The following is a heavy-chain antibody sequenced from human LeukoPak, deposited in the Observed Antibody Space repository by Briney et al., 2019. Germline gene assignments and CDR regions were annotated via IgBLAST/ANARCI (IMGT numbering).Heavy chain of an antibody. J-gene: IGHJ4*02. CDR1: GFTFSGSA. CDR2: IRSKANSYAT. CDR3: TSRLPTRYCSSTSCAFNAFDY. D-gene: IGHD2-2*01. Sequence: GGSLRLSCAASGFTFSGSAMHWVRQASGKGLEWVGRIRSKANSYATAYAASVKGRFTISRDDSKNTAYLQMNSLKTEDTAVYYCTSRLPTRYCSSTSCAFNAFDYWGQGTLVTVSS. V-gene: IGHV3-73*01.